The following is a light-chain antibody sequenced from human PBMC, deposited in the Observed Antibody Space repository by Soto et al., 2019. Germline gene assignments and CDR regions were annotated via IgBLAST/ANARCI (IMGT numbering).Light chain of an antibody. Sequence: DIQMTQSPSSLSASVGDRVTITCRASQGISNYLAWYQQIPGKVPKLLISAASTLKSGVPSRFSGSGSGTDFSLTISILQPEDVATYYCQKYTNVPTFGGGTKVEIK. J-gene: IGKJ4*01. V-gene: IGKV1-27*01. CDR2: AAS. CDR1: QGISNY. CDR3: QKYTNVPT.